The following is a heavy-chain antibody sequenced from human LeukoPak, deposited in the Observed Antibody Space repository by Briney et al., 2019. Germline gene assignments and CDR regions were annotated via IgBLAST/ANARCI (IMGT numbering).Heavy chain of an antibody. J-gene: IGHJ3*02. V-gene: IGHV1-24*01. Sequence: ASVKVSCKLSGYTGIELSMHWVRQVPGKGLEWMGGFDPEDGETKYAQKFQGRVTMTEDTSTGTAYMELSRLTSEDTAVYYCATHTISGVVTYASLIWGRGMLVTVSS. CDR1: GYTGIELS. CDR3: ATHTISGVVTYASLI. D-gene: IGHD3-3*01. CDR2: FDPEDGET.